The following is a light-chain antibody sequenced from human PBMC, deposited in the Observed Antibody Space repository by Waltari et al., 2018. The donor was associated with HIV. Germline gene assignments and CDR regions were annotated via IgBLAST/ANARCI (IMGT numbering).Light chain of an antibody. CDR3: SSYAGSNNVL. CDR1: SSDVGGYNS. Sequence: QSALTQPPSASGSPGQSVAISCTGTSSDVGGYNSVSWYQQHPGKAPKLMIYEVTKRPSGVPDRFSGSKSGNTASLTVCGLQAEDEADYYCSSYAGSNNVLFGGGTKLTVL. V-gene: IGLV2-8*01. CDR2: EVT. J-gene: IGLJ2*01.